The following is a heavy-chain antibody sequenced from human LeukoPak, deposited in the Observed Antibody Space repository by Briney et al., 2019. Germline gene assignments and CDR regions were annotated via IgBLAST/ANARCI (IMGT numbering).Heavy chain of an antibody. D-gene: IGHD4-23*01. CDR3: AKVSYGANFETNFFDY. Sequence: PGGSLRLSCAASGFTFSSYAMSWVRQAPGRGLEWVSAISGSGGSTYYADSVKGRFTVSRDSSKNTLYLQMNSLRAEDTAVYYCAKVSYGANFETNFFDYWGQGTLVTVSS. J-gene: IGHJ4*02. CDR2: ISGSGGST. V-gene: IGHV3-23*01. CDR1: GFTFSSYA.